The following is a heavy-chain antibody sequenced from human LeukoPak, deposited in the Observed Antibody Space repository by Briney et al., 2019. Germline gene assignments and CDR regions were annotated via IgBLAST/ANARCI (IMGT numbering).Heavy chain of an antibody. CDR3: ARTYSSSDEFDY. CDR2: INPNTGVT. D-gene: IGHD6-13*01. J-gene: IGHJ4*02. V-gene: IGHV1-2*06. Sequence: ASVKVSCKASGYTFSGHYLHWVRQAPGQGLEWMGRINPNTGVTQYTENFQGRVTMTGDTSTSRVYMEVSSLRSEDTAVYYCARTYSSSDEFDYWGQGTLVTVSS. CDR1: GYTFSGHY.